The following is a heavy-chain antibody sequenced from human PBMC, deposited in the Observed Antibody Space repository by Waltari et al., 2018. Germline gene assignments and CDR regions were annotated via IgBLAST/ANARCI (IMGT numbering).Heavy chain of an antibody. CDR2: IRNKANSYST. CDR1: GFTFSSHY. J-gene: IGHJ4*02. V-gene: IGHV3-72*01. Sequence: EVHLVESGGGLVQHGGSLRLSCVASGFTFSSHYMDWVRQAPGKGLEWVGHIRNKANSYSTEHAASVKGRFTISRDDSKDSLYLQMNSLEIEDTGVYYCVRLAATGSPYFDSWGQGTLVTVSS. CDR3: VRLAATGSPYFDS. D-gene: IGHD6-13*01.